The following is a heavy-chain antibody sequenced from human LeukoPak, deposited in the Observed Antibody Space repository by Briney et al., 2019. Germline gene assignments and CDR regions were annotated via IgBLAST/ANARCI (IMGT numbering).Heavy chain of an antibody. V-gene: IGHV4-34*01. D-gene: IGHD4-17*01. CDR3: ARGDYGGNSDY. Sequence: SETLSLTCAVYGGSFSGYYWSWTRQPPGKGLEWIGEINHSGSTNYNPSLKSRVTISVDTSKNQFSLKLSSVTAADTAVYYCARGDYGGNSDYWGQGTLVTVSS. J-gene: IGHJ4*02. CDR2: INHSGST. CDR1: GGSFSGYY.